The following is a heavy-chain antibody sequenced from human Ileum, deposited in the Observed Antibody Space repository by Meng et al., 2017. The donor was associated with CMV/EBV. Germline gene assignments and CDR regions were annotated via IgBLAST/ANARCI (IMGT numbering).Heavy chain of an antibody. CDR1: GFTFSSYS. V-gene: IGHV3-21*01. CDR2: ISSSSSYI. CDR3: ARVCSSTSCSPYYYYGMDV. Sequence: GGSLRLSCAASGFTFSSYSMNWVRQAPGKGLEWVSSISSSSSYIYYADSVKGRFTISRDNAKNTLYLQMNSLRAEDTAVYYCARVCSSTSCSPYYYYGMDVWGQGTTVTVSS. D-gene: IGHD2-2*01. J-gene: IGHJ6*02.